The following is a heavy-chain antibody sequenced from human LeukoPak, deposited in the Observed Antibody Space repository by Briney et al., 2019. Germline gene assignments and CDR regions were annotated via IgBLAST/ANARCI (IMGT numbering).Heavy chain of an antibody. CDR3: AREYYGGYVDY. J-gene: IGHJ4*02. V-gene: IGHV3-64*01. D-gene: IGHD3-10*01. CDR2: ISSNGGST. CDR1: GFTFSKYW. Sequence: GGSLRLSCVASGFTFSKYWMRWVRQAPGKGLESVSAISSNGGSTYYANSVKGRFTISRDHSKNTLYLHMGSLRDEDMAVYYCAREYYGGYVDYWGQGTLDTVSS.